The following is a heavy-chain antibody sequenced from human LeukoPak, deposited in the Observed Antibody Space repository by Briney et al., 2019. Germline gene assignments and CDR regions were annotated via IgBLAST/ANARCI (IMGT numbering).Heavy chain of an antibody. J-gene: IGHJ6*03. D-gene: IGHD5-12*01. CDR2: IYHSGST. Sequence: SETLSLTCAVSGGSISSSNWWSWVRQPPGKGLEWIGEIYHSGSTNYNPSPKSRVTISVDTSKNQFSLKLSSVTAADTAVYYCARDPDIVATKHYYYYMDVWGKGTTVTVSS. CDR1: GGSISSSNW. V-gene: IGHV4-4*02. CDR3: ARDPDIVATKHYYYYMDV.